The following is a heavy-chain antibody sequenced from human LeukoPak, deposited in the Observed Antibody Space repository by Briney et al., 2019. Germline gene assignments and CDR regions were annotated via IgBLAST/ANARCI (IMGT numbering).Heavy chain of an antibody. CDR1: GYAFTGFY. V-gene: IGHV1-2*02. CDR3: ARDKGRVVSAVGDF. CDR2: INPDSGGT. J-gene: IGHJ4*02. Sequence: ASVRVSCTASGYAFTGFYMHWVRQAPGQGLEWVGWINPDSGGTNFAQKLQGRVTMTTDTSTSTAYLELRSLRSDDTAVYYCARDKGRVVSAVGDFWGQGTLVTVSS. D-gene: IGHD2-2*01.